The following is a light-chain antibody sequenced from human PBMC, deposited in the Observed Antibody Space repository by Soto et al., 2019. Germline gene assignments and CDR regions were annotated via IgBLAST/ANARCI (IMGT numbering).Light chain of an antibody. J-gene: IGKJ3*01. CDR3: QLYGSSPLFT. CDR2: GAS. CDR1: QGVSSSY. V-gene: IGKV3-20*01. Sequence: GLTQSPGPLSLSPGDRATLPCRGSQGVSSSYFAWDQQKPGQAPRLLVYGASSRATDIPDRFSGSGSGTDFTLTISRLEPEDFAVYYCQLYGSSPLFTFGPGTKVDIK.